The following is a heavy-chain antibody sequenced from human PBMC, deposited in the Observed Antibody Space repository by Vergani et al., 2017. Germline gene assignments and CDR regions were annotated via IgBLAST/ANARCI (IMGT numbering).Heavy chain of an antibody. CDR2: IWYDGSNN. Sequence: QVQLMESGGGVVQPGKSLRLSCAASGFTFSSYGMHWVRQAPGKGLEWVAVIWYDGSNNYYADSVKGRFTISRDNSKNTLYLQMNSLRAEETAVYYCARGTGTYYFDYWGQGSLVTVSS. CDR1: GFTFSSYG. V-gene: IGHV3-33*01. J-gene: IGHJ4*02. CDR3: ARGTGTYYFDY. D-gene: IGHD2-8*02.